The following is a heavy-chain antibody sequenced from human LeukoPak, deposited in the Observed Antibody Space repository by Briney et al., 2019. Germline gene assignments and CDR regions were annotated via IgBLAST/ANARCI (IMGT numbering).Heavy chain of an antibody. V-gene: IGHV3-33*06. J-gene: IGHJ4*02. CDR2: IWYDGSNK. CDR1: GFTFGSYG. Sequence: GGSLRLSCAASGFTFGSYGMHWVRQAPGKGLEWVAVIWYDGSNKYYADSVKGRSTISRDNSKNTLYMQMNSLRAEDTAVYYCAKDNALSSPYCRGDCFDAFDIWGQGTLVTVSS. D-gene: IGHD2-21*02. CDR3: AKDNALSSPYCRGDCFDAFDI.